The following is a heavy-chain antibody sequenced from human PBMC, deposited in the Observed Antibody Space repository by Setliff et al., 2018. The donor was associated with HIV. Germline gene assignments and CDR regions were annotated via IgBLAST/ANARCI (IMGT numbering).Heavy chain of an antibody. V-gene: IGHV3-48*03. D-gene: IGHD5-18*01. CDR1: GFTFGSYE. J-gene: IGHJ2*01. CDR2: ISGSGSPV. CDR3: ARLLETAMVTDFWYFDL. Sequence: PGESLKISCAASGFTFGSYEMNWVRQAPGKGLEWVSYISGSGSPVYYADSVKGRFTVSRNNANNSLYLQMDSLRAEDTAVYYCARLLETAMVTDFWYFDLWGRGTLVTVSS.